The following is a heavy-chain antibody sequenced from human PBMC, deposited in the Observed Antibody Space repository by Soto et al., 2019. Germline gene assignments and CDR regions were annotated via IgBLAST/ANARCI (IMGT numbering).Heavy chain of an antibody. V-gene: IGHV1-46*03. Sequence: GASVKVSCKASGYTFTSYHMHWVRQAPGKGLEWMGIINPSGGSTSYAQKFQGRVTMTRDTSTSTVYMELSSLRSEDTAVYYCARGEGPPSSSSRSNNWFDPWGQGTLVTVSS. CDR1: GYTFTSYH. J-gene: IGHJ5*02. CDR2: INPSGGST. CDR3: ARGEGPPSSSSRSNNWFDP. D-gene: IGHD6-6*01.